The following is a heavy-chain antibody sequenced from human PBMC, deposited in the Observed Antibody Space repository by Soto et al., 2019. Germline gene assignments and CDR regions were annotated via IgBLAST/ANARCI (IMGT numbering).Heavy chain of an antibody. CDR1: DGSISSGDYS. V-gene: IGHV4-30-2*01. Sequence: QLQLQESGSGLVKPSQTLSLTCAVSDGSISSGDYSWSWIRQPPGKGLEWIGDIYHSGSTYYNPSLNSRVTISVDRSKKQFSLKLSSVTAADTAVYYCASISPTVFPACDIWVQGTMVTVSS. CDR2: IYHSGST. CDR3: ASISPTVFPACDI. J-gene: IGHJ3*02. D-gene: IGHD4-17*01.